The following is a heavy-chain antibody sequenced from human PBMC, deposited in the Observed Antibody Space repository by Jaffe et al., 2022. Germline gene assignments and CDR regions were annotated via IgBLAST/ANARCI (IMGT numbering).Heavy chain of an antibody. D-gene: IGHD2-2*01. Sequence: EVQLVESGGVVVQPGGSLRLSCAASGFTFDDYAMHWVRQAPGKGLEWVSLISWDGGSTYYADSVKGRFTISRDNSKNSLYLQMNSLRAEDTALYYCAKGRSTSTRAEADYYYMDVWGKGTTVTVSS. CDR3: AKGRSTSTRAEADYYYMDV. V-gene: IGHV3-43D*04. J-gene: IGHJ6*03. CDR2: ISWDGGST. CDR1: GFTFDDYA.